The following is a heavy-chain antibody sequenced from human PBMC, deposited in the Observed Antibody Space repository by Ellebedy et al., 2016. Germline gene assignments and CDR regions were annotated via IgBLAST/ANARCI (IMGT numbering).Heavy chain of an antibody. J-gene: IGHJ4*02. D-gene: IGHD3-10*01. CDR1: GFTFSSYW. Sequence: GESLKISXAASGFTFSSYWMSWVRQAPGKGLEWVANIKQDGSEKYYVDSVEGRFTISRDNAKNSLYLQMNSLRAEDTAVYYCARGPPHLWFGELGIPNDYWGQGTLVTVSS. CDR2: IKQDGSEK. V-gene: IGHV3-7*01. CDR3: ARGPPHLWFGELGIPNDY.